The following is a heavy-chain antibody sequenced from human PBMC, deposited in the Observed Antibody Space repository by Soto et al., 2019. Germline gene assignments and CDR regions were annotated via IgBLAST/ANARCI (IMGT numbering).Heavy chain of an antibody. D-gene: IGHD2-15*01. CDR1: GGTFSSYT. CDR3: ARDLGSCSGGSCQYYFDY. Sequence: QVQLVQSGAEVKTPGSSVKVSCKASGGTFSSYTISWVRQAPGQGLEWMGRIIPILGIANYAQKFQGRVTITADKSTSTAYMELSSLRSEDTAVYYCARDLGSCSGGSCQYYFDYWGQGTLVTVSS. J-gene: IGHJ4*02. V-gene: IGHV1-69*08. CDR2: IIPILGIA.